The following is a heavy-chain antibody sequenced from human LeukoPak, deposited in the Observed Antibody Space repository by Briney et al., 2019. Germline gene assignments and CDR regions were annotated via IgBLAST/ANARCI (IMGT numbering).Heavy chain of an antibody. J-gene: IGHJ5*02. D-gene: IGHD2-2*01. Sequence: SETLSLTCTVSGGSISSYYWSWIRQPPGEGLEWIGYIYTSGSTNYNPSLKSRVTISVDTSKNQFSLKLSSVTAADTAAYYCARRVPAANDWFDPWGQGTLVTVSS. CDR1: GGSISSYY. CDR2: IYTSGST. CDR3: ARRVPAANDWFDP. V-gene: IGHV4-4*09.